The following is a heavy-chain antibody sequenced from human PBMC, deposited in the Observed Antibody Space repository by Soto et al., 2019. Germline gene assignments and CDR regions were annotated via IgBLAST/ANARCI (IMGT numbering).Heavy chain of an antibody. CDR1: GFTFSSYG. V-gene: IGHV3-33*06. J-gene: IGHJ4*02. CDR2: IWYDGSNK. D-gene: IGHD3-3*01. CDR3: AKARAYDFWSGCLDY. Sequence: SLRLSCAASGFTFSSYGMHWVRQAPGKGLEWVAVIWYDGSNKYYADSVKGRFTISRDNSKNTLYLQMNSLRAEDTAVYYCAKARAYDFWSGCLDYWGQGTLVTVSS.